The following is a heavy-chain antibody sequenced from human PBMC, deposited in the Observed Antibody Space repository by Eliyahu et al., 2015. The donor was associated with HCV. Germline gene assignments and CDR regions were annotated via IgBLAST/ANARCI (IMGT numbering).Heavy chain of an antibody. J-gene: IGHJ4*02. CDR2: ISSSSNYI. V-gene: IGHV3-21*06. CDR3: AREPYGDYFTDY. D-gene: IGHD4-17*01. Sequence: EVQLVESGGGLVKPGGSLRLXCAASGFTXSTYXMNWVRQAPGKGXEWVSSISSSSNYIYYANSVKGRFTISRDNAKNSLFLQMNSLRAEDTAVYYCAREPYGDYFTDYWGQGTLVTVSS. CDR1: GFTXSTYX.